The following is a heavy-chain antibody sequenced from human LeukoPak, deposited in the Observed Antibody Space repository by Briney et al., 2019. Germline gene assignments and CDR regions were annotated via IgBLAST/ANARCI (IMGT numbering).Heavy chain of an antibody. V-gene: IGHV4-4*07. Sequence: SETLSLTCTVSGGSISSYYWSWIRQPAGKGLEWIGRIYTSGSTNYNPSLKSRVTMSVDTSENQFSLKLSSVTAADTAVYYCARVGDILANDAFDIWGQGTMVTVSS. CDR3: ARVGDILANDAFDI. CDR1: GGSISSYY. CDR2: IYTSGST. D-gene: IGHD3-9*01. J-gene: IGHJ3*02.